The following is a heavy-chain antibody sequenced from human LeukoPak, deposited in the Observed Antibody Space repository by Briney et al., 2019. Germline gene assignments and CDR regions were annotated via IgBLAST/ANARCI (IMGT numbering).Heavy chain of an antibody. CDR2: IYYSGST. V-gene: IGHV4-59*01. J-gene: IGHJ6*02. CDR3: ARVGSSWYALNYYYYGMDV. D-gene: IGHD6-13*01. Sequence: SETLSLTCTVSGGSISSYYWSWIRQPPGKGLEWIGYIYYSGSTNYNPSLKSRVTISVDTSKNQFSLKLSPVTAADTAVYYCARVGSSWYALNYYYYGMDVWGQGAVVTVSS. CDR1: GGSISSYY.